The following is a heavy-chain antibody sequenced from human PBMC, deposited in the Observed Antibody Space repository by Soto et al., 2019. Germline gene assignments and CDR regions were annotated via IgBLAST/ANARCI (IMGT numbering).Heavy chain of an antibody. CDR3: AKVVDTARPHRTYGMDV. D-gene: IGHD5-18*01. CDR2: ISYDGSNK. CDR1: GFTFSSYG. J-gene: IGHJ6*02. Sequence: PGGSLRLSCAASGFTFSSYGMHWVCQAPGKWLEWVAVISYDGSNKYYADSVKGRFTISRDNSKNTLYLQMNSLRAEDTAVYYCAKVVDTARPHRTYGMDVWGQGTTVTSP. V-gene: IGHV3-30*18.